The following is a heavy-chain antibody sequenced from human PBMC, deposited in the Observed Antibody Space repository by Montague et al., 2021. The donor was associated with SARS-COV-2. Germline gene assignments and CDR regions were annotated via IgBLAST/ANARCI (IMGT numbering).Heavy chain of an antibody. Sequence: SLRLSCAASGFTFSSYAMHWVRQAPGKGLEWVAVIWYDGSNKYYADSVKGRFTISRDNSKNTLYLQMNSLRAEDTAVYYCAKSVEPYGDYVDWFDPWGQGTLVTVSS. CDR1: GFTFSSYA. D-gene: IGHD4-17*01. V-gene: IGHV3-33*06. J-gene: IGHJ5*02. CDR2: IWYDGSNK. CDR3: AKSVEPYGDYVDWFDP.